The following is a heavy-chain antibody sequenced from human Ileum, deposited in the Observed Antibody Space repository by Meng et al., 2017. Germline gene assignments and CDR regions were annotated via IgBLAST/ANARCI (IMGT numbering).Heavy chain of an antibody. V-gene: IGHV4-39*07. CDR1: GGFVKIGCFY. CDR2: VYYSGDI. CDR3: ARAVPVTSSKNWFDP. J-gene: IGHJ5*02. D-gene: IGHD4-17*01. Sequence: VLGPARVMPWGTLYSTRGVIGGFVKIGCFYWGGFLQTPEKGLEFIATVYYSGDIYLIPSLKSRVPMSLDTSQNQFSLRLTSVTAAATAVYYCARAVPVTSSKNWFDPWGQGTLVTVSS.